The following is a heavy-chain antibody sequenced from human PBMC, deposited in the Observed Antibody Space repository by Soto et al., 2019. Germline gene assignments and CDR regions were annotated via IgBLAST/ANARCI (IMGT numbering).Heavy chain of an antibody. V-gene: IGHV1-18*01. J-gene: IGHJ6*02. D-gene: IGHD2-15*01. CDR3: ARGGGSCCSEECYYYGMDV. CDR1: GYTFTSYG. CDR2: ISAYNGDT. Sequence: QVHLVQPGAEVKKPGASVKVSCKASGYTFTSYGISWVRQAPGQGLEWMGWISAYNGDTNYALNLQGRVTMTTDTSTSTAYMELRSLRSDDTAVYYCARGGGSCCSEECYYYGMDVWGQGTTVAVS.